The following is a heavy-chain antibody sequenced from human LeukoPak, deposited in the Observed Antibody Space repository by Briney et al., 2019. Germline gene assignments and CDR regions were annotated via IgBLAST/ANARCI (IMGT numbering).Heavy chain of an antibody. D-gene: IGHD1-14*01. CDR1: GGSFSGYY. CDR2: INHSGST. J-gene: IGHJ5*02. CDR3: ATPSTGGRFDP. V-gene: IGHV4-34*01. Sequence: PSETLSLTCAVYGGSFSGYYWSWIRQPPGKGLEWIGEINHSGSTNYNPSLKSRVTISVDTSTNQFSLKLSSVTAEDTAVYYCATPSTGGRFDPWGQGTLVTVSS.